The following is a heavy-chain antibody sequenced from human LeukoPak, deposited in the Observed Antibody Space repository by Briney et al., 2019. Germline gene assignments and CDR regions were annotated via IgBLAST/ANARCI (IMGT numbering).Heavy chain of an antibody. CDR3: ASSHLGYCSSTSCYRGLGYYYYYMDV. Sequence: PGGSLRLSCAASGFTFSSYEMNWVRQAPGKGLEWVSYISSSGSTIYYADSVKGRFTISRDNAKNSLYLQMNSLRAEDTAVYYCASSHLGYCSSTSCYRGLGYYYYYMDVWGKGTTVTVSS. V-gene: IGHV3-48*03. CDR1: GFTFSSYE. J-gene: IGHJ6*03. CDR2: ISSSGSTI. D-gene: IGHD2-2*01.